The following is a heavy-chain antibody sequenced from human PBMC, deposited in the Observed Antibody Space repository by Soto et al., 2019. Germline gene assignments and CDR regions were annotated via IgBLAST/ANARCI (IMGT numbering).Heavy chain of an antibody. J-gene: IGHJ6*02. CDR3: ARVRKELQYEWSYYYGMDV. D-gene: IGHD1-26*01. Sequence: GGSLRLSCAASGFTFSSYWMHWVRQAPGKGLVWVSRINSDGSSTSYADSVKGRFTISRDNAKNTLYLQMNSLRAEDTAVYYCARVRKELQYEWSYYYGMDVWGQGTTVTVSS. V-gene: IGHV3-74*01. CDR1: GFTFSSYW. CDR2: INSDGSST.